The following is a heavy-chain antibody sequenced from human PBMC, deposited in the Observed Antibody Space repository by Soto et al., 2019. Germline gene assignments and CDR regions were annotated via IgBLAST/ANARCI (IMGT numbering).Heavy chain of an antibody. D-gene: IGHD3-16*01. CDR1: GASISNHY. CDR2: IYSSGSA. J-gene: IGHJ4*02. Sequence: SETLSLTCTVSGASISNHYGSWIRQPPGKALEWIGYIYSSGSASYNPSLKSRVTISVDTSNNQFSLKLTSVTAADTAVYYCVRSGHTFGGVVWGQGTLVTVS. V-gene: IGHV4-59*11. CDR3: VRSGHTFGGVV.